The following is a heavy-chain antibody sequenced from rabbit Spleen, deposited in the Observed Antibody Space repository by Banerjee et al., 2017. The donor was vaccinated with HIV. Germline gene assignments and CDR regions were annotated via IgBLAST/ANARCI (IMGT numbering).Heavy chain of an antibody. CDR2: IWNVDGST. CDR3: AREIYDGSGYYGYGDL. J-gene: IGHJ4*01. V-gene: IGHV1S40*01. D-gene: IGHD8-1*01. CDR1: GFDFSNSYY. Sequence: QSLEESGGDLVKPGASLTLTCKASGFDFSNSYYICWVRQAPGKGLEWIACIWNVDGSTYYASWVNGRFTISKTSSTTVTLQMTSLTAADTATYFCAREIYDGSGYYGYGDLWGQGTLVTVS.